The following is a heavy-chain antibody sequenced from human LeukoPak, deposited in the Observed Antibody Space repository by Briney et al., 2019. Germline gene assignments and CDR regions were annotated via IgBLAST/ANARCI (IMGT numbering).Heavy chain of an antibody. CDR2: INHSGST. CDR1: GGSFSGYY. V-gene: IGHV4-34*01. Sequence: SETLSLTCAVYGGSFSGYYWSWIRQPPGKGLEWIGEINHSGSTNYNPSLKSRVTISVDTSKNQFSLKLSSVTAADTAVYYCARAARKRDGYNGRVYYYMDVWGKGTTVTVSS. D-gene: IGHD5-24*01. J-gene: IGHJ6*03. CDR3: ARAARKRDGYNGRVYYYMDV.